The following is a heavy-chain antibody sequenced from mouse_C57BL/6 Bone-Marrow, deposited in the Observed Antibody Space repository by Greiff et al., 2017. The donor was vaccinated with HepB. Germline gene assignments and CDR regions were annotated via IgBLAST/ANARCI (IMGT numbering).Heavy chain of an antibody. V-gene: IGHV5-4*01. CDR2: ISDGGSYT. Sequence: EVQLVEPGGGLVKPGGSLKLSCAASGFTFSSYAMSWVRQTPEKRLEWVATISDGGSYTYYPDNVKGRFTIAIDNAKNNLYLQMSQLKSEDTAMYYCARVKNSLYAMDYWGQGTSVTVSS. J-gene: IGHJ4*01. CDR1: GFTFSSYA. CDR3: ARVKNSLYAMDY.